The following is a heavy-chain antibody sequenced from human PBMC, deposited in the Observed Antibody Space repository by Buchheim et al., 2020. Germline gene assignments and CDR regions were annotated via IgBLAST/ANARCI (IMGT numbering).Heavy chain of an antibody. Sequence: VQLVQSGAEVKKPGASVKVSCKASGYIFTAYYMNWVRQAPGQGLEWMGIINPSSGSTSYAQKFQGRVTLTMDTSRITVYMELSSLTSEDTAMYCGARGDNWNDSDYWGQGTL. CDR1: GYIFTAYY. CDR2: INPSSGST. D-gene: IGHD1-20*01. V-gene: IGHV1-46*01. J-gene: IGHJ4*02. CDR3: ARGDNWNDSDY.